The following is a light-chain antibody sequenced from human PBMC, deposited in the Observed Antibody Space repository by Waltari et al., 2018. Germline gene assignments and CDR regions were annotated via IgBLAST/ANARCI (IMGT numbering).Light chain of an antibody. CDR3: QQYYSTSST. CDR2: WAS. J-gene: IGKJ1*01. V-gene: IGKV4-1*01. CDR1: QSVLYSSNNKNY. Sequence: DIVMTQSPDSLAVSLGERATINFKSSQSVLYSSNNKNYLAWYQQKPGQPPKLLIYWASTRESGVPDRFSGSGSGTDFTLTISSLQAEDVAVYYCQQYYSTSSTFGQGTKVEIK.